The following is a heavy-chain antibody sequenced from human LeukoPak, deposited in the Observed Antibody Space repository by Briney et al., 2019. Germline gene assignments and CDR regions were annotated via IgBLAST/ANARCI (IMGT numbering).Heavy chain of an antibody. V-gene: IGHV3-33*01. D-gene: IGHD2-2*01. CDR1: XXXXXXXG. CDR2: XXYXGSXK. CDR3: ARDLGDIVVVPAAIHQNYYYGMDV. Sequence: LRXSCAAXXXXXXXXGMHXXRXAPGXXLXXVXXXXYXGSXKYYADSVKGRFTISRDNSKNTLYLQMNSLRAEDTAVYYCARDLGDIVVVPAAIHQNYYYGMDVWGQGTTVTVSS. J-gene: IGHJ6*02.